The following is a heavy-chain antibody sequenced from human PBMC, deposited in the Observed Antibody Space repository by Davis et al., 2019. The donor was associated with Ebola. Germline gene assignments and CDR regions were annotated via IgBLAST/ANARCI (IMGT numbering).Heavy chain of an antibody. V-gene: IGHV5-51*01. D-gene: IGHD2-8*02. CDR3: ASLRRTITGMDDAFDI. Sequence: KVSCKDSGDSFSSHWIGWVRQMPGKGLEWVGIIYTGDSDTRYSPSFRGQVAISADKSIKTAFLQWDSLKASDTAMYYCASLRRTITGMDDAFDIWGQGTMVTVSS. J-gene: IGHJ3*02. CDR1: GDSFSSHW. CDR2: IYTGDSDT.